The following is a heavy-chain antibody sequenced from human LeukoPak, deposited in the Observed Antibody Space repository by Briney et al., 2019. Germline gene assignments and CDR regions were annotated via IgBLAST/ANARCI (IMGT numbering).Heavy chain of an antibody. Sequence: SETLSLTCAVSGGSISSSNWWSWVRQPPGKGLEWIGEIYHSGSTNYNPSLKSRVTISVDKSKNQFSLKLSSVTAADTAVYYCARAFPPYDILTGYYLPHLDAFDIWGQGTMVTVSS. V-gene: IGHV4-4*02. D-gene: IGHD3-9*01. CDR2: IYHSGST. CDR1: GGSISSSNW. J-gene: IGHJ3*02. CDR3: ARAFPPYDILTGYYLPHLDAFDI.